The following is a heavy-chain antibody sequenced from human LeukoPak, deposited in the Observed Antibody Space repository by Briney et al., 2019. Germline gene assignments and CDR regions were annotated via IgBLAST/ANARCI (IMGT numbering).Heavy chain of an antibody. V-gene: IGHV4-59*08. CDR1: GGSISSYY. Sequence: SETLSLTCTVSGGSISSYYWSWIRQPPGKGLEWIGYIYYGGSTNYNPSLKSRVTISVDTSKNQFSLKLSSVTAADTAVYYCARRIGGKGFDPWGQGTLVTVSS. CDR2: IYYGGST. J-gene: IGHJ5*02. D-gene: IGHD4-23*01. CDR3: ARRIGGKGFDP.